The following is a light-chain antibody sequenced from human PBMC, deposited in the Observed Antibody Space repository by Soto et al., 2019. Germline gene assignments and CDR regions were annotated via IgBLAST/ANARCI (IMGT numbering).Light chain of an antibody. Sequence: QSALTQPASASGSPGQSVTISCTGTSSDVGGYNYVSWYQQHPGKAPKLMIYEVSKRPSGVSDRFSGSKSGNTASLTVSGLQAEDEADYYCSSYAGSNNVVFGGGTKVTVL. CDR3: SSYAGSNNVV. J-gene: IGLJ2*01. CDR1: SSDVGGYNY. CDR2: EVS. V-gene: IGLV2-8*01.